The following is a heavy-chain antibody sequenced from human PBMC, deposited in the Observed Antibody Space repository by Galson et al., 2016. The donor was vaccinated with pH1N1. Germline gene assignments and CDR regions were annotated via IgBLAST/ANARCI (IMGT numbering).Heavy chain of an antibody. CDR2: TYSGGTT. J-gene: IGHJ4*02. CDR3: ARDKRRYFDY. CDR1: GFSVTNNY. Sequence: SLRLSCAASGFSVTNNYVAWVRQAPGKGLEWVSLTYSGGTTDYAAPVKGRFTISRDSAENTLYLQMNNLRPEDTAIYYCARDKRRYFDYWGQGTPVTVSS. V-gene: IGHV3-53*01.